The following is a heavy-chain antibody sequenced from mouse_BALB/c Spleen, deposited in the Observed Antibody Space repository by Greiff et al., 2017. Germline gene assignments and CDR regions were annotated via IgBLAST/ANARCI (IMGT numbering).Heavy chain of an antibody. Sequence: VQLQQSGAELVRPGASVKLSCKASGFNIKDYYMHWVKQRPEQGLEWIGWIDPENGNTIYDPKFQGKASITADTSSNTAYLQLSSLTSEDTAVYYCARGFITTATGYWGQGTTLTVSS. J-gene: IGHJ2*01. V-gene: IGHV14-1*02. D-gene: IGHD1-2*01. CDR2: IDPENGNT. CDR3: ARGFITTATGY. CDR1: GFNIKDYY.